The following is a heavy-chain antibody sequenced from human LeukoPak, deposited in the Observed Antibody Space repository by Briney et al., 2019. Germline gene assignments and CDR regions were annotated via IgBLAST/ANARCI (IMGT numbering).Heavy chain of an antibody. D-gene: IGHD6-19*01. CDR1: GGSISSYY. V-gene: IGHV4-59*01. Sequence: PSETLSLTCTVSGGSISSYYWSWIRQPPGKGLEWIGYIYYSESTSYNPSLKSRVTISVDTSTNQFSLRLSSVTAADTAVYHCARHLYGSGLHRIDYWGQGTLVTVSS. J-gene: IGHJ4*02. CDR2: IYYSEST. CDR3: ARHLYGSGLHRIDY.